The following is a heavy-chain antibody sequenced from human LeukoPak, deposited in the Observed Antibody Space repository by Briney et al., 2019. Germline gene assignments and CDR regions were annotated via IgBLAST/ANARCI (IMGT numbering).Heavy chain of an antibody. Sequence: GGSPRLSCAASGFTFSSYSMNWVRQAPGKGLEWVSSISSSSSYIYYADSVKGRFTISRDNAKNSLYLQMNSLRAEDTAVYYCASPRARGAFDIWGQGTMVTVSS. CDR1: GFTFSSYS. D-gene: IGHD6-25*01. J-gene: IGHJ3*02. CDR2: ISSSSSYI. V-gene: IGHV3-21*01. CDR3: ASPRARGAFDI.